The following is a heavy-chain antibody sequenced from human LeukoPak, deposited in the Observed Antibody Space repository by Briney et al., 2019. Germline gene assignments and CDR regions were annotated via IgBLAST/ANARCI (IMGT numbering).Heavy chain of an antibody. CDR3: ARRPAGLAGWLFDL. V-gene: IGHV5-51*01. CDR2: IYPDDSDT. J-gene: IGHJ2*01. Sequence: GESLKISCKASGYSFTNYWIGWVRQMSGRGLEWMGIIYPDDSDTRYCPSFQGQVTISVDKSISTAYLQWSSLEAPGTALYYCARRPAGLAGWLFDLWGRGTLVTVSS. CDR1: GYSFTNYW. D-gene: IGHD7-27*01.